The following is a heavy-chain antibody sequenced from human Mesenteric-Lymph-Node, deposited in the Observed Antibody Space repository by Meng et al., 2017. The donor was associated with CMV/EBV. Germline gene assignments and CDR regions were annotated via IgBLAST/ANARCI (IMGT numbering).Heavy chain of an antibody. Sequence: ASVKVSCKASGYTFTGYYMHWVRQAPGQGLEWMGIIDISGGSTAHDQKFQGRVTMTRDTSTSTVYMELSSLRSEDTALYYCATGTESHYGMDVWGQGTTVTVSS. J-gene: IGHJ6*02. CDR1: GYTFTGYY. V-gene: IGHV1-46*01. D-gene: IGHD1-1*01. CDR2: IDISGGST. CDR3: ATGTESHYGMDV.